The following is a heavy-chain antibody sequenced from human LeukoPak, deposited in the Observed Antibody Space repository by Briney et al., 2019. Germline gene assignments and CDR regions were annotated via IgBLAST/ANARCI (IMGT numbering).Heavy chain of an antibody. V-gene: IGHV3-13*01. Sequence: GGSLRLSCAASGFIFSRYDLHWVRQATGKGLEWVSAIGTAGDTYYPGSVKGRFIISRENAKNSLYLQMNSLRAGDTAVYYCARGSGRYYDFDYWGQGTLVTVSS. CDR2: IGTAGDT. CDR1: GFIFSRYD. J-gene: IGHJ4*02. D-gene: IGHD1-26*01. CDR3: ARGSGRYYDFDY.